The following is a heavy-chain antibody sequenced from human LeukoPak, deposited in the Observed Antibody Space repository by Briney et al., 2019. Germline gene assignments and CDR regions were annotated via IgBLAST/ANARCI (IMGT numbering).Heavy chain of an antibody. D-gene: IGHD6-13*01. CDR3: GGSWYGEYFRF. CDR2: MYYSGSP. V-gene: IGHV4-39*01. Sequence: PSETLSLTCTVYGGSISSRSYYWGWIRQPPGKGLEWLGSMYYSGSPYHNPSLKSRVTISVDTSKNQFSLKLSSVTAADTAMYYCGGSWYGEYFRFWGQGTLLTVSS. J-gene: IGHJ1*01. CDR1: GGSISSRSYY.